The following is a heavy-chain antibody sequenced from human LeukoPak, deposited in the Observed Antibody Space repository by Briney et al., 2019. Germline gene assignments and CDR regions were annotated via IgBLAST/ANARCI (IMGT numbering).Heavy chain of an antibody. V-gene: IGHV1-2*02. CDR1: GYKYIDYY. CDR3: ARVDRLYERTYPAGYDI. Sequence: ASVKVSRKDSGYKYIDYYIHWLRHAPGQGLEWMGWINPHSGGTRYAPKFQGRVTMSSDTSINTAYMEMRSLRSDDTAVFYCARVDRLYERTYPAGYDIWGQGTRVTVSS. D-gene: IGHD2-8*01. CDR2: INPHSGGT. J-gene: IGHJ3*02.